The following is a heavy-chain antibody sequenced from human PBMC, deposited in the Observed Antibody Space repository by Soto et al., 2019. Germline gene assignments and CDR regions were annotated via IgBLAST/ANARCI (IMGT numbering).Heavy chain of an antibody. D-gene: IGHD3-22*01. CDR1: GGSMRSNNR. CDR3: STRDGFYQAFDS. Sequence: SETLSLTCAVSGGSMRSNNRWSWVRQPPGKGLEWIGEIFHSGSTNYNPSLKSRVTISVDTSKNQFSLKLSSVTAADTTVYYCSTRDGFYQAFDSWGQGTLVTVSS. V-gene: IGHV4-4*02. J-gene: IGHJ4*02. CDR2: IFHSGST.